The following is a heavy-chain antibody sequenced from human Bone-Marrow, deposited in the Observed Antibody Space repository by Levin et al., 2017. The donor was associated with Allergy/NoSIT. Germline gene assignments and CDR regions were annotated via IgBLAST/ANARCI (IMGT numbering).Heavy chain of an antibody. CDR3: ARDRTLWFRDLFCGMDA. V-gene: IGHV3-30*09. Sequence: GESLKISCAASGFTFSNHAMHWVRQAPGKGLEWVAGISYDGTRKYYTDAVKGRFVISRDKSKNTLDLQMSRLRGEDTAVYYCARDRTLWFRDLFCGMDAWGQGTTVTVSS. CDR1: GFTFSNHA. J-gene: IGHJ6*02. CDR2: ISYDGTRK. D-gene: IGHD3-10*01.